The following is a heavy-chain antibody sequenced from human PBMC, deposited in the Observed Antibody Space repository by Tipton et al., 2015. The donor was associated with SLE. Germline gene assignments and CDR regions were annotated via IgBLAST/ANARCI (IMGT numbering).Heavy chain of an antibody. V-gene: IGHV3-30*02. CDR3: SRGWATPDY. CDR2: IRHDGSNK. J-gene: IGHJ4*02. CDR1: GITFSSSG. Sequence: GSLRLSCAASGITFSSSGMHWVRQAPGKGLEWVAFIRHDGSNKYYADFVKGRFTISRDNSKNTVGLQMDSLRAEDTAVYYCSRGWATPDYWGQGTLVTVSS. D-gene: IGHD2-15*01.